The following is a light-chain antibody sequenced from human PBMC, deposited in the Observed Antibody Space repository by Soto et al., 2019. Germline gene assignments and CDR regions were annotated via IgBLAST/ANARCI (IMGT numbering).Light chain of an antibody. J-gene: IGLJ2*01. Sequence: QSALTQPASVSGSPGQSITISCTGTSSDVGSYNLVSWYQRHPGKAPKLMIYEGSERPSGVSNRFSGSKSANTASLTISGLQAEDEADYYCCSYAGSSTFVVFGGGTKLTVL. V-gene: IGLV2-23*01. CDR1: SSDVGSYNL. CDR3: CSYAGSSTFVV. CDR2: EGS.